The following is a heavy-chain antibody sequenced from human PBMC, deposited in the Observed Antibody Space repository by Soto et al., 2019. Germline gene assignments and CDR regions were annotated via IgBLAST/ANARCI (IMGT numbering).Heavy chain of an antibody. V-gene: IGHV4-34*01. CDR3: ARSSRCTNGVCHSSSWPLYYYYGMDV. D-gene: IGHD2-8*01. J-gene: IGHJ6*02. Sequence: SETLSLTCAVYGGSFSGYYWSWIRQPPGKGLEWIGEINHSGSTNYNPSLKSRVTISVDTSKNQFSLKLSSVTAADTAVYYCARSSRCTNGVCHSSSWPLYYYYGMDVWGQGTTVTVSS. CDR1: GGSFSGYY. CDR2: INHSGST.